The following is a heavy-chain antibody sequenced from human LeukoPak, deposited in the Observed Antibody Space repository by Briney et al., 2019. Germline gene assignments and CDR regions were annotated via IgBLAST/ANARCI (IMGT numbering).Heavy chain of an antibody. V-gene: IGHV1-69*13. CDR3: ARNENLGQWLVAFAFDI. CDR2: IIPIFGTA. CDR1: GGTFISYA. D-gene: IGHD6-19*01. J-gene: IGHJ3*02. Sequence: SVKVSCKASGGTFISYAISWVRQAPGQGLEWMGGIIPIFGTANYAQKFQGRVTITADESTSTAYMELGSLRSEDTAVYYCARNENLGQWLVAFAFDIWGQGTMVTVSS.